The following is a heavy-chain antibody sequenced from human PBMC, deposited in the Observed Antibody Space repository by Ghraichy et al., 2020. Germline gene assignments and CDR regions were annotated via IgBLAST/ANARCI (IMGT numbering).Heavy chain of an antibody. J-gene: IGHJ4*02. CDR2: ISDSVDRT. V-gene: IGHV3-23*01. CDR1: GFSFSRYT. Sequence: SCAASGFSFSRYTMNWVRQAPGKRLEWVAGISDSVDRTFYADNVKGRFAISRDKSKNTLYLQMNSLRAGDSAVYYCVTDRRDGYPTVFDYWGQGTLVAASS. D-gene: IGHD5-24*01. CDR3: VTDRRDGYPTVFDY.